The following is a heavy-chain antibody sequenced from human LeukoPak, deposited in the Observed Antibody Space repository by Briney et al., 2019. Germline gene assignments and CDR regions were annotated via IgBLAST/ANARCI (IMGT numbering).Heavy chain of an antibody. J-gene: IGHJ4*02. Sequence: SETLSLTGTVSGGSISSYYWGWFGKPPGKGLEWIGYIDYSGSTNYNPSLRSRVTISLDTSKNRFSLKLTSVTAADTAVYYCARSELLWFGGVNSGFDYWGQGTLVTVSS. V-gene: IGHV4-59*01. CDR1: GGSISSYY. CDR2: IDYSGST. D-gene: IGHD3-10*01. CDR3: ARSELLWFGGVNSGFDY.